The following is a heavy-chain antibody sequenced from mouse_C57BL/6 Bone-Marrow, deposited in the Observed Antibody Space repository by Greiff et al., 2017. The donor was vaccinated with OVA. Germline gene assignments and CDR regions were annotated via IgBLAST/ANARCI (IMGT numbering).Heavy chain of an antibody. D-gene: IGHD1-1*01. CDR1: GFTFTDYY. CDR2: IRNKANGYTT. V-gene: IGHV7-3*01. J-gene: IGHJ1*03. CDR3: ARYKDYYGSSYWYFDV. Sequence: EVQGVESGGGLVQPGGSLSLSCAASGFTFTDYYMSWVRQPPGKALEWLGFIRNKANGYTTEYSASVKGRFTISRDTSQSILYLQMNALRAEDSATYYCARYKDYYGSSYWYFDVWGRGTTVTVSS.